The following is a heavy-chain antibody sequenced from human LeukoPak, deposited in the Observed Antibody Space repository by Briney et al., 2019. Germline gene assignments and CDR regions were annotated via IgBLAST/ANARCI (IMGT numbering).Heavy chain of an antibody. CDR3: ARGGVNWFDS. CDR1: GYTFTSHG. V-gene: IGHV1-18*01. J-gene: IGHJ5*01. CDR2: ISPDNGNT. D-gene: IGHD3-16*01. Sequence: ASVKVSCKASGYTFTSHGISWVRQAPGQGLEWMGWISPDNGNTNYIENLQGRITMTTDTSTSTAYMELRSLRSDDTAVYYCARGGVNWFDSWGQGTLVTVSS.